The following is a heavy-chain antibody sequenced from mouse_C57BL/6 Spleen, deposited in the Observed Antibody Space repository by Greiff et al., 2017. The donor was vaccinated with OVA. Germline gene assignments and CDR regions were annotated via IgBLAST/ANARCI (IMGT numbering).Heavy chain of an antibody. D-gene: IGHD1-1*01. CDR1: GFTFSDYG. J-gene: IGHJ1*03. CDR3: ARGGSSYVFDV. CDR2: ISSGSSTI. V-gene: IGHV5-17*01. Sequence: EVKLVESGGGLVKPGGSLKLSCAASGFTFSDYGMHWVRQAPEKGLEWVAYISSGSSTIYYADTVKGRFTISRDNAKNTLFLQMTSLRSEDTAMYYCARGGSSYVFDVWGTGTTVTVSS.